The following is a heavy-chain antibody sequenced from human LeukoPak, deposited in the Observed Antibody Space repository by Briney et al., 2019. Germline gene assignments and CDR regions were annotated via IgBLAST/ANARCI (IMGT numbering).Heavy chain of an antibody. V-gene: IGHV4-34*01. CDR1: GGSFSGYY. CDR2: INHSGST. J-gene: IGHJ6*02. Sequence: SETLSLTCAVYGGSFSGYYWSWIRQPPGKGLEWIGEINHSGSTNYNPSLKSRVTISVDTSKNQFSLKLSSVTAADTAVYYCATGGKNCSSCTIFYYYYGMDVWGQGTTVTVSS. D-gene: IGHD2-2*01. CDR3: ATGGKNCSSCTIFYYYYGMDV.